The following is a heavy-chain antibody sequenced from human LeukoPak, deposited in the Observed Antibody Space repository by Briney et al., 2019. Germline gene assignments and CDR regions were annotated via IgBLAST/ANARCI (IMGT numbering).Heavy chain of an antibody. D-gene: IGHD2-15*01. CDR1: GYTFTGYY. CDR2: IIPIFGTA. Sequence: GASVKVSCKASGYTFTGYYMHWVRQAPGQGLEWMGGIIPIFGTANYAQKFQGRVTITADKSTSTAYMELSSLRSEDTAVYYCASMDCSGGSCHLDYWGQGTLVTVSS. V-gene: IGHV1-69*06. J-gene: IGHJ4*02. CDR3: ASMDCSGGSCHLDY.